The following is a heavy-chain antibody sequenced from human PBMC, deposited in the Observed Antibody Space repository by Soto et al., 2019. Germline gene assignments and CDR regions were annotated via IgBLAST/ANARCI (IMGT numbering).Heavy chain of an antibody. J-gene: IGHJ4*02. CDR2: ISYDGSNK. V-gene: IGHV3-30*18. Sequence: GGSLRLSCAASGFTFSSYGMHWVRQAPGKGLEWVAVISYDGSNKYYADSVKGRVTISRDNSKNTLYLQMNSLRAEDTAVYYCAKDVISSQAYWGQGTLVTVSS. D-gene: IGHD3-10*01. CDR3: AKDVISSQAY. CDR1: GFTFSSYG.